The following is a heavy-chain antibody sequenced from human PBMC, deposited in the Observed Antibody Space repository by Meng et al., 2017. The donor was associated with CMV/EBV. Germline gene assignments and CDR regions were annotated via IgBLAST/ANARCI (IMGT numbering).Heavy chain of an antibody. J-gene: IGHJ4*02. CDR2: IYYSGST. Sequence: QVRRPDSGPGPVKPSQTLSLTCTVSGGCISSGDYYWSWIRQPPGKGLEWIGYIYYSGSTYYNPSLKSRVTISVDTSKNQFSLKLSSVTAADTAVYYCARAAVDLSKDYFDYWGQGTLVTVAS. CDR1: GGCISSGDYY. D-gene: IGHD2-15*01. V-gene: IGHV4-30-4*08. CDR3: ARAAVDLSKDYFDY.